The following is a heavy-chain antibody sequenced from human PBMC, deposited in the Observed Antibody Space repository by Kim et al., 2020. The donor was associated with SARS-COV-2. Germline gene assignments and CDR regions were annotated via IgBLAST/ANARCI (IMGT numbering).Heavy chain of an antibody. Sequence: TYDPALKGRVTMSVDTSKNQFSLKRSSVTSADTAVYCCARDRDWSYGIDPWGQGTLVTVSS. D-gene: IGHD1-26*01. V-gene: IGHV4-4*07. CDR3: ARDRDWSYGIDP. J-gene: IGHJ5*02.